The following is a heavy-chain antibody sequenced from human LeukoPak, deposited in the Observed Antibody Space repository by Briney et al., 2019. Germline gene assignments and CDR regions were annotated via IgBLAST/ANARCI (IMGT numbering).Heavy chain of an antibody. CDR2: INSDGSHT. CDR3: ASHSTFVGGATESIDY. V-gene: IGHV3-74*01. D-gene: IGHD1-26*01. J-gene: IGHJ4*02. CDR1: GFTFTNYC. Sequence: GGSLRLSCAASGFTFTNYCMHWVRQAPGKGLVWVSRINSDGSHTDYADSVKGRFTISRDNAKNTLYLQMNSLRAEDTAVYYCASHSTFVGGATESIDYWGQGTLVTVSS.